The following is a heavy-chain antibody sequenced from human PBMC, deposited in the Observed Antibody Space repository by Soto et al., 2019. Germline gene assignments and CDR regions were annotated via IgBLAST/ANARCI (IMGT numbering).Heavy chain of an antibody. V-gene: IGHV1-18*01. CDR2: ISAYNGNT. Sequence: ASVKVSCKASGYTFTSYGISWVRQAPGQGLEWMGWISAYNGNTNYAQKLQGRVTMTTDTSTSTAYMELRSLSSVTAADTAVYYCARGLRGGRPFDYWGQGTLVTVSS. CDR3: ARGLRGGRPFDY. D-gene: IGHD2-15*01. J-gene: IGHJ4*02. CDR1: GYTFTSYG.